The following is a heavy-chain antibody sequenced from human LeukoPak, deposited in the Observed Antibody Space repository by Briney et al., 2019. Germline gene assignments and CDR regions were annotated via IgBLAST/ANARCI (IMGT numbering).Heavy chain of an antibody. J-gene: IGHJ4*02. CDR1: GYTFTGYY. Sequence: GASVKVSCKTSGYTFTGYYMHWVRQAPGQGLEWMGWINPNSGGTNYVQKFQGRVTMTRDTSISTAYMELSRLRSDDTAVYYCARSSDYSNYVFAYWGQGTLVTVSS. CDR3: ARSSDYSNYVFAY. V-gene: IGHV1-2*02. CDR2: INPNSGGT. D-gene: IGHD4-11*01.